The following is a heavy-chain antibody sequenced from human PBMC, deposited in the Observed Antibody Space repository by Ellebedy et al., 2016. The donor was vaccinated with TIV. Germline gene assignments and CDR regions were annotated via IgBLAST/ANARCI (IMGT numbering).Heavy chain of an antibody. Sequence: SETLSLXXAVYGGSFSGYYWSWIRQPPGKGLEWIGEINHSGSTNYNPSLKSRVTISVDTSKNQFFLKLTSVTAADTAVYYCVRGPYDGTGYYYPYWGQGTLVTVSS. V-gene: IGHV4-34*01. D-gene: IGHD3-22*01. CDR3: VRGPYDGTGYYYPY. CDR2: INHSGST. J-gene: IGHJ4*02. CDR1: GGSFSGYY.